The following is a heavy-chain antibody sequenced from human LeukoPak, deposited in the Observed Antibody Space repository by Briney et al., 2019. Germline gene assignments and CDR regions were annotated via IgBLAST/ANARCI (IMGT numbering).Heavy chain of an antibody. Sequence: GGSLRLSCAASGFTFSSYSMNWVRQAPGKGLEWVSSISSGSSYIYYADSVKGRFSISRDNAKNSLYPQMNSLRAEDTAVYYCARPRAVAGGGYDYWGQGTLVTVSS. J-gene: IGHJ4*02. CDR1: GFTFSSYS. CDR3: ARPRAVAGGGYDY. D-gene: IGHD6-19*01. V-gene: IGHV3-21*01. CDR2: ISSGSSYI.